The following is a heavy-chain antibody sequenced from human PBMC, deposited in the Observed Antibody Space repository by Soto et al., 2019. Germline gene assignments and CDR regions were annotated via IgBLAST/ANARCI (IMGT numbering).Heavy chain of an antibody. D-gene: IGHD3-10*02. CDR2: IYWDDDK. CDR1: GLSLSTSGEA. V-gene: IGHV2-5*02. CDR3: AHYVSTSPAGWFDP. Sequence: QITLKESGPTLVKPTQTLTLTCTFSGLSLSTSGEAVGWIRQPPGKALEWLALIYWDDDKRYKPTLKTRPTITKDTSKNPVVLTLTHMDPVDTTTYYCAHYVSTSPAGWFDPWRQGILVTVSS. J-gene: IGHJ5*02.